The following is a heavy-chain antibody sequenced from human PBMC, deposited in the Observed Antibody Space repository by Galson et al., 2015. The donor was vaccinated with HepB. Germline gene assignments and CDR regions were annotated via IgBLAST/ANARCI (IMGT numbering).Heavy chain of an antibody. Sequence: SLRLSCAASGFTFSSYWMSWVRQAPGKGLEWVANIEVDGSEEYYVDSVKGRFIISRDNAKSSLYLQMSNLRAEDTAVYYCARIGAEYYYYMGVWGRGTTVTVSS. D-gene: IGHD4/OR15-4a*01. V-gene: IGHV3-7*01. CDR3: ARIGAEYYYYMGV. CDR2: IEVDGSEE. CDR1: GFTFSSYW. J-gene: IGHJ6*03.